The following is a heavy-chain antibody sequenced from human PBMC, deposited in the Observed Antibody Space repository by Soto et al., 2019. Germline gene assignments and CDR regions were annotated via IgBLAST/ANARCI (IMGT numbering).Heavy chain of an antibody. D-gene: IGHD5-18*01. CDR2: INPMGGST. CDR1: GYTFTSYD. V-gene: IGHV1-46*01. Sequence: ASVKVSFKASGYTFTSYDMHWVRQAPGQGLEWMGIINPMGGSTSYAQKFQGRVTITTDTPTSTVYMELSSLRSEDTAVYYCAREQSSDTAMVSYSYYYRMDVWGQGTKVTVSS. J-gene: IGHJ6*02. CDR3: AREQSSDTAMVSYSYYYRMDV.